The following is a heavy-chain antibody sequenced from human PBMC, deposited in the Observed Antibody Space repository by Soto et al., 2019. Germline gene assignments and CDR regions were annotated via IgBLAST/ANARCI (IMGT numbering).Heavy chain of an antibody. D-gene: IGHD2-21*02. J-gene: IGHJ6*03. Sequence: SETLSLTCAVYDESFSGKYWSWIRQPPGKGLEWIGEISHSGSTNYNPSLKSRVTISVDTSKCHFSLKLNSVTAADTAVYYCARGAKVTYYYYMDGWGKGTTVTVSS. CDR2: ISHSGST. CDR1: DESFSGKY. CDR3: ARGAKVTYYYYMDG. V-gene: IGHV4-34*01.